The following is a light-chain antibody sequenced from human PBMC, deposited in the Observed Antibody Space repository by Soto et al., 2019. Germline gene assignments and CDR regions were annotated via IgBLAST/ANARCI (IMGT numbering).Light chain of an antibody. CDR2: EVS. V-gene: IGLV2-14*01. Sequence: QSVLTQPASVSGSPGQSITISCTGTSSDVGGYNYVSWYQQHPGKAPKLMIYEVSDRPSGVSNRFSGSKSGNTASLTISGLQAEDEADYYCCSYADIYTYVFGTGTKVTV. J-gene: IGLJ1*01. CDR3: CSYADIYTYV. CDR1: SSDVGGYNY.